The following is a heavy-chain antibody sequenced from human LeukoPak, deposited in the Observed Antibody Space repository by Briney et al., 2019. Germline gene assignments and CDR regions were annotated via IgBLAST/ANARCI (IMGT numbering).Heavy chain of an antibody. CDR2: IHHSGGI. CDR3: ARNKESNSWYPVFDY. CDR1: GDSISSDIW. V-gene: IGHV4-4*02. Sequence: PSETLSLTCAVSGDSISSDIWWNWVRQPPGKGLEWIGEIHHSGGINYNPSLKSRVTISVDKSNNQFSLKLSSVTAADTAVYYCARNKESNSWYPVFDYWGQGTLVTVSS. J-gene: IGHJ4*02. D-gene: IGHD6-13*01.